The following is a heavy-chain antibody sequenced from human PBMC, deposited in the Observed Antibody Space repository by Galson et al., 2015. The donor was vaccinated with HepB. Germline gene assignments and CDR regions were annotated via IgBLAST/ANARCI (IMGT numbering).Heavy chain of an antibody. CDR2: INPSGGST. CDR3: ARDPSPRSSGYYYRGLDFDY. D-gene: IGHD3-22*01. CDR1: GYTFTSYY. V-gene: IGHV1-46*01. J-gene: IGHJ4*02. Sequence: SVKVSCKASGYTFTSYYMHWVRQAPGQGLEWMGIINPSGGSTSYAQKFQGRVTMTRDTSTSTVYMELSSLRSEDTAVYYCARDPSPRSSGYYYRGLDFDYWGQGTLVTVSS.